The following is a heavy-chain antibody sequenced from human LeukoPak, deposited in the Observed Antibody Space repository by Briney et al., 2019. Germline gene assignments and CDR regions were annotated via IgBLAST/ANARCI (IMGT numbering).Heavy chain of an antibody. V-gene: IGHV3-21*01. D-gene: IGHD6-6*01. J-gene: IGHJ4*02. Sequence: GGSLRLSCAASGFTFSSYSMNWVRQAPGKGLEWVSSISSSSSYIYYADSVKGRFTISRDNAKNSLYLQMNSLRAEDTAVYYCARGLLPFEYSSTGFDYWGQGTLVTVSS. CDR3: ARGLLPFEYSSTGFDY. CDR2: ISSSSSYI. CDR1: GFTFSSYS.